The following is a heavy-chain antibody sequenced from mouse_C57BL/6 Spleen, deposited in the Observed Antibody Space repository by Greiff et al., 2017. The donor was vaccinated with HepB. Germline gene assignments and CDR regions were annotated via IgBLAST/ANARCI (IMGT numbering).Heavy chain of an antibody. CDR2: ISYDGSN. Sequence: EVKLQESGPGLVKPSQSLSLTCSVTGYSITSGYYWNWIRQFPGNKLEWMGYISYDGSNNYNPSLKNRISITRDTSKNQFFLKLNSVTTEDTATYYCARDRGVITTVVATDWYFDVWGTGTTVTVSS. V-gene: IGHV3-6*01. CDR1: GYSITSGYY. J-gene: IGHJ1*03. CDR3: ARDRGVITTVVATDWYFDV. D-gene: IGHD1-1*01.